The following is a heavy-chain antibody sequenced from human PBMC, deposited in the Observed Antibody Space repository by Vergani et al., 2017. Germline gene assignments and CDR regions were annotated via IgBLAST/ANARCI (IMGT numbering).Heavy chain of an antibody. CDR3: ARVRGYSSSLSYYYYMDV. V-gene: IGHV4-61*02. D-gene: IGHD6-6*01. CDR1: GGSISSGSYY. CDR2: IYTSGST. Sequence: QVQLQESGPGLVKPSQTLSLTCPVSGGSISSGSYYWSWIRQPAGKGLEWIGRIYTSGSTNYNPSLKSRVTMSVDTSKNQFSLKLSSVTAADTAVYDCARVRGYSSSLSYYYYMDVWGKGTTVTVSS. J-gene: IGHJ6*03.